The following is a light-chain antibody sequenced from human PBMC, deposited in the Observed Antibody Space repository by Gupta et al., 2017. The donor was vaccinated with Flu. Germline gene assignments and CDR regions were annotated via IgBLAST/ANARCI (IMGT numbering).Light chain of an antibody. J-gene: IGKJ4*01. Sequence: DIQMTQSPSSLSASVGDRVTITCQASQDITNYLHWYQQTPGKAPQLLIYDASTLETGVPSRFSGSGCGTDFTFTISSLQPEDIATYYCQQYDNLPLTFGGGTKVEI. CDR1: QDITNY. V-gene: IGKV1-33*01. CDR2: DAS. CDR3: QQYDNLPLT.